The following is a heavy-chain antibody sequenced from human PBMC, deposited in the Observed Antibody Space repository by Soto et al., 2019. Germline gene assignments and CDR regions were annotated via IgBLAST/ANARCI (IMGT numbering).Heavy chain of an antibody. J-gene: IGHJ6*03. Sequence: SETLSLTCTVSGGYISSYYSSWIRQPPGKGPEWIGYIYYSGSTNYNPSLKSRVTISVDTSKNQFSLKLSSVTAADTAVYYCARGYYDFWSGSYLDVWGKGTTVTVSS. D-gene: IGHD3-3*01. CDR2: IYYSGST. CDR1: GGYISSYY. V-gene: IGHV4-59*01. CDR3: ARGYYDFWSGSYLDV.